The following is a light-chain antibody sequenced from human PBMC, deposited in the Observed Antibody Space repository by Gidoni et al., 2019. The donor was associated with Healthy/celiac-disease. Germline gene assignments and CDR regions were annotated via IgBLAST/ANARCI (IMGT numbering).Light chain of an antibody. V-gene: IGKV3-20*01. CDR2: GAS. CDR3: QQYGSS. CDR1: QSVSSIY. Sequence: ELVLTQSPGTLSLSPGQRPTLSSKASQSVSSIYLAWYQQKPGQAPRLLIYGASSRATGIPDRFSGSGSGTDFTLTISRLEPDDFAVYYCQQYGSSFGQGTKVEIK. J-gene: IGKJ1*01.